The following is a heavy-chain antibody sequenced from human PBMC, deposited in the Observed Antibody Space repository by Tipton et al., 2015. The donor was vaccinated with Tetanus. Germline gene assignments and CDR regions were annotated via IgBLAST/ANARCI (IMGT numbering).Heavy chain of an antibody. D-gene: IGHD1-1*01. CDR1: GFTFDDYA. CDR2: ISSDGSST. Sequence: SLRLSCAASGFTFDDYAMHWVRQAPGKGLVWVSRISSDGSSTSYADSVKGRITISRDNAKNTLYLQMNSLRVEDTAVYYCARAQGWNGDAFDIWGQGTMVSVSS. CDR3: ARAQGWNGDAFDI. J-gene: IGHJ3*02. V-gene: IGHV3-74*01.